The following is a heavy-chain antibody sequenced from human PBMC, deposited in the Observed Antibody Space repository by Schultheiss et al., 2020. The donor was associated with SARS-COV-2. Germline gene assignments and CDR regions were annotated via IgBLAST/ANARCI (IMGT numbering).Heavy chain of an antibody. J-gene: IGHJ4*02. Sequence: GESLKISCAASGFTFSSYGMHWVRQAPGKGLEWVAVIWYDGSNKYYADSVKGRFTISRDNSKNTLYLQMNSLRAEDTAVYYCAKDHRPVAAPFDYWGQGTLVTVSS. CDR1: GFTFSSYG. D-gene: IGHD6-19*01. CDR2: IWYDGSNK. V-gene: IGHV3-33*06. CDR3: AKDHRPVAAPFDY.